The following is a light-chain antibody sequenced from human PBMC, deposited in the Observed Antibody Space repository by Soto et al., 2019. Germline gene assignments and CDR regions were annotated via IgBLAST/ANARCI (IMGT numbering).Light chain of an antibody. J-gene: IGKJ4*01. CDR2: GAS. Sequence: EIVLTQSPGTLSLSPGEGATLSCRASQSASSSYLAWYQQKPGQAPRLLIYGASTRATGIPARFSGSGSGTEFTLTISSLQSEDFAVYYCQQYNNRPPLTFGGGTKVDI. V-gene: IGKV3-15*01. CDR1: QSASSSY. CDR3: QQYNNRPPLT.